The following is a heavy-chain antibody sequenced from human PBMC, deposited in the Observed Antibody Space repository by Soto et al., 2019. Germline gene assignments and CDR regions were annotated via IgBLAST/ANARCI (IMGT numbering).Heavy chain of an antibody. J-gene: IGHJ5*02. CDR3: ATEIIPNCSGGSCSVYNWFDP. D-gene: IGHD2-15*01. V-gene: IGHV4-61*08. Sequence: PSETLSLTCGVSGGSLTSPGYSWTWIRQPPGKGLEWIGYIYYSGSTNYNPSLKSRVTISVDTSKNQFSLKLSSVTAADTAVYYCATEIIPNCSGGSCSVYNWFDPWGQGTLVTVSS. CDR1: GGSLTSPGYS. CDR2: IYYSGST.